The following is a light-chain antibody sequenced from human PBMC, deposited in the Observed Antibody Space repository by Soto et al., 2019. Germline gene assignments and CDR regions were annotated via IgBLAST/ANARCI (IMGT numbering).Light chain of an antibody. V-gene: IGLV2-11*01. CDR2: DVT. CDR1: SGDVGGFHY. J-gene: IGLJ3*02. Sequence: QSALTQPRSVSGSPGQSVTISCTGTSGDVGGFHYVSWYQQHPGKVPKLIIYDVTKWPSGVPDRFSGSKSGNTASLTISGLQAEDEADYYCCSYAGSSSWVFGGGTKLTV. CDR3: CSYAGSSSWV.